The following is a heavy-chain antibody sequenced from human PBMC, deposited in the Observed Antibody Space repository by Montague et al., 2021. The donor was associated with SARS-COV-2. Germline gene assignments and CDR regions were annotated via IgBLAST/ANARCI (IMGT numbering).Heavy chain of an antibody. V-gene: IGHV3-53*04. CDR1: GFTVSSNY. D-gene: IGHD3-16*01. Sequence: SLRLSCSASGFTVSSNYMSWVRQAPGKGLEWVSVTYSGGSTYYAXSVKGRFTISRHNSKNTLYLQMNSLRAEDTAVYHCARTFMSDAFDIWGQGTMVTVSS. J-gene: IGHJ3*02. CDR3: ARTFMSDAFDI. CDR2: TYSGGST.